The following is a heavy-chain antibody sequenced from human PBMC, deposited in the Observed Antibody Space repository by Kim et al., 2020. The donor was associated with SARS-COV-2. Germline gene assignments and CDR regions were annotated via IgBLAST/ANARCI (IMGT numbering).Heavy chain of an antibody. D-gene: IGHD6-19*01. CDR2: ISAYNGNT. Sequence: SVKVSCKASGYTFTSYGISWVRQAPGQGLEWMGWISAYNGNTNYAQKLQGRVTMTTDTSTSTAYMELRSLRSDDTAVYYCANIPLISIAVAGDYYYYGMDVWGQGTTVTVSS. CDR3: ANIPLISIAVAGDYYYYGMDV. V-gene: IGHV1-18*01. CDR1: GYTFTSYG. J-gene: IGHJ6*02.